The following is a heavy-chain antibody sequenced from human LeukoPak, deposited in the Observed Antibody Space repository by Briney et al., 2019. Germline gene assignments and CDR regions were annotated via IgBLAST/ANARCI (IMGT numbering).Heavy chain of an antibody. CDR3: ARSNGDYAFD. CDR2: ISGSGGST. D-gene: IGHD4-17*01. V-gene: IGHV3-23*01. J-gene: IGHJ4*02. Sequence: GGSLRLSCAASGFTFTSYAMNWVRQAPGKGLEWVSAISGSGGSTYFADSVKGRFTISRDNSKNTLYLQMNSLRAEDTAVYYCARSNGDYAFDWGQGTLVTVSS. CDR1: GFTFTSYA.